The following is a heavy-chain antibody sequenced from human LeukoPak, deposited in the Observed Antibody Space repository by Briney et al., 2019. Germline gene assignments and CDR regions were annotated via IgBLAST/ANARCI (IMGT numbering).Heavy chain of an antibody. CDR1: GGSFSGYY. J-gene: IGHJ4*02. D-gene: IGHD6-13*01. Sequence: PSETLSLTCAVYGGSFSGYYWSWIRQPPGKGLEWIGEINHSGSTNYNPSLKSRVTISVDRSKNQFSLKLSSVTAADTAVYYCARDPAAGDYWGQGTLVTVSS. V-gene: IGHV4-34*01. CDR2: INHSGST. CDR3: ARDPAAGDY.